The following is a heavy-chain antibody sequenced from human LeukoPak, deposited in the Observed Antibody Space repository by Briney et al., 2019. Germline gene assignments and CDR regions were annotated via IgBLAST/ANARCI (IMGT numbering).Heavy chain of an antibody. V-gene: IGHV3-30*02. CDR3: AKEWRLAYCGGDCYSQPPDAFDI. J-gene: IGHJ3*02. Sequence: GGSLRLSCAASGFTFSSYGMHWVRQAPGKGLEWVAFIRYDGSNKYYADSVKGRFTISRDNSKNTLYLQMNSLRAEDTAVYYCAKEWRLAYCGGDCYSQPPDAFDIWGQGTMVTVSS. D-gene: IGHD2-21*02. CDR2: IRYDGSNK. CDR1: GFTFSSYG.